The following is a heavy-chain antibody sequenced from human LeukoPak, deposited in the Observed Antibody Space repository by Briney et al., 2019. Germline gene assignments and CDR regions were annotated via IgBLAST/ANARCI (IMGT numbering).Heavy chain of an antibody. D-gene: IGHD2-2*01. CDR3: ARADGGYCSSTSCYLDWFDP. J-gene: IGHJ5*02. CDR2: IYYSGTT. V-gene: IGHV4-31*03. CDR1: AGSISSGGYY. Sequence: SQSLSLTCTVSAGSISSGGYYWSWIRQHPGKGLEWFGYIYYSGTTYYNPSLKRRVTISVDTSKNQFSLKLSSWTAADTAVYYCARADGGYCSSTSCYLDWFDPWGEGTLVTVSS.